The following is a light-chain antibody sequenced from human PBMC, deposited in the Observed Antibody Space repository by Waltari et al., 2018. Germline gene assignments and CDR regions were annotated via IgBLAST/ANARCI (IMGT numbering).Light chain of an antibody. CDR2: DVS. J-gene: IGLJ3*02. Sequence: QSVLTQPASVSGSPGQSITISCTGTSSDIGAYNSVSWYQQHPGKAPKLMIYDVSKWPSGVSNRFSGSKSGNTASLTISGLQADDEADYYCSSYTRSNTWVFGGGTKLTVL. V-gene: IGLV2-14*01. CDR3: SSYTRSNTWV. CDR1: SSDIGAYNS.